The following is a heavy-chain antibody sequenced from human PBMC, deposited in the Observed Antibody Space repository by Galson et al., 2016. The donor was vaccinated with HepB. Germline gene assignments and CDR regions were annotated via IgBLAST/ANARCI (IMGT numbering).Heavy chain of an antibody. CDR1: GYTFSSYK. D-gene: IGHD2-2*02. CDR3: ARVPIPLGPFDY. CDR2: INVYSGKT. J-gene: IGHJ4*02. Sequence: SVKVSCKASGYTFSSYKISWVRQAPGQGLEWMGWINVYSGKTHYTRKVQGRVTMTTDTTTSTAYMELRSLRSDDTAVYYCARVPIPLGPFDYWGQGTLVTVSS. V-gene: IGHV1-18*04.